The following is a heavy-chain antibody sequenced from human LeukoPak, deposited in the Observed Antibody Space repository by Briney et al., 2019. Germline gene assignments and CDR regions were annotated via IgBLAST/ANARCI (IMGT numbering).Heavy chain of an antibody. CDR3: ARDEGHGDYSTLTLSA. D-gene: IGHD4-11*01. Sequence: ASVKVSCKASGYTFTSYDINWVRQATGQGLEWMGWMNPNSGNTGYAQKFQGRVTMTRNTSISTAYMELSSLRSEDTAVYYCARDEGHGDYSTLTLSAWGQGTLVTVSS. J-gene: IGHJ5*02. CDR2: MNPNSGNT. CDR1: GYTFTSYD. V-gene: IGHV1-8*01.